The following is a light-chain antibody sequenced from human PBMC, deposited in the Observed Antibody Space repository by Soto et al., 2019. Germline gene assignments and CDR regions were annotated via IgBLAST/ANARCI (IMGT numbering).Light chain of an antibody. CDR2: GAS. Sequence: EIVMTQSPATLSVSPGERATLSCRASQSVSSNLAWYQQKPGQAPRLLIYGASTRATGIPARFSGSGSGTECTLTISSLQSEDFAFYYCQQYNNWPYTFGPGTKLEIK. CDR1: QSVSSN. J-gene: IGKJ2*01. CDR3: QQYNNWPYT. V-gene: IGKV3-15*01.